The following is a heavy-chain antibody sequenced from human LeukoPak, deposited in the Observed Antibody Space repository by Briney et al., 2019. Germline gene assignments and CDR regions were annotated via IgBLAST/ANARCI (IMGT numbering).Heavy chain of an antibody. CDR1: GFTLSSYN. V-gene: IGHV3-48*02. CDR2: ITTSIDII. Sequence: GGSLRLSCAASGFTLSSYNMNWVRQAPGKGLEWTSYITTSIDIISYADSVKGRFTISRDNAKNSLYLQMDSLRDEDTAVYYCVRDHNYYFGYWGQGILVTVSA. CDR3: VRDHNYYFGY. J-gene: IGHJ4*02.